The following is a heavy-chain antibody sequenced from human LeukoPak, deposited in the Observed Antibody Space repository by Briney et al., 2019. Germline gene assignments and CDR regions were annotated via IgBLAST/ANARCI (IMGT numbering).Heavy chain of an antibody. CDR2: IKQDGREQ. D-gene: IGHD5-12*01. Sequence: GGSLRLSCAASGFTFSTYWMTWVRQAPGKGLEWVANIKQDGREQNYVDSVKSRFTISRDNAKNSLYLQMNSLRAEDTAVYYCARDGGDSGYDLFDYWGQGTLVTVSS. CDR3: ARDGGDSGYDLFDY. CDR1: GFTFSTYW. J-gene: IGHJ4*02. V-gene: IGHV3-7*05.